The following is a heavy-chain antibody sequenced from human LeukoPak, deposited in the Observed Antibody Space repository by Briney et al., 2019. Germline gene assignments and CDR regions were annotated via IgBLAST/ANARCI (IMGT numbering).Heavy chain of an antibody. CDR2: VSPNRGST. D-gene: IGHD5-12*01. Sequence: ASVKVSCKASGYTITSFDINWVRQATGQGLEWVGWVSPNRGSTGYAQRFQGRLTLTSDTSRSTAYMELSNLRSDDTAVYYCARPLYVGYGRVDDWGQGTLVTVSS. J-gene: IGHJ4*02. V-gene: IGHV1-8*01. CDR1: GYTITSFD. CDR3: ARPLYVGYGRVDD.